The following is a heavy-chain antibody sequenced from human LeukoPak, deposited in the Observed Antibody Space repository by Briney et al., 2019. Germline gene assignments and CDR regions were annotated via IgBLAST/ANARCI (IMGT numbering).Heavy chain of an antibody. CDR1: GGSFSGYY. CDR2: INHSGST. V-gene: IGHV4-34*01. CDR3: ASCTSCYTGVIGYYYYGMDV. D-gene: IGHD2-2*02. J-gene: IGHJ6*02. Sequence: SETLSLTCAVYGGSFSGYYWSWIRQPPGKGLEWIGEINHSGSTNYNPSLKSRVTISVDTSKNQFSLKLSSVTAADTAVYYCASCTSCYTGVIGYYYYGMDVWGQGTTVTVSS.